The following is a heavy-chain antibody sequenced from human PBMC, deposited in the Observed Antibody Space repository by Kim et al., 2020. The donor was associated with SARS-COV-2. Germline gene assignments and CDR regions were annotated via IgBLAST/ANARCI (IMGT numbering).Heavy chain of an antibody. CDR2: ISSSSSYI. CDR3: ASDQYSSSWTYYYYYGMDV. D-gene: IGHD6-13*01. Sequence: GGSLRLSCAASGFTFSSYSMHWVRQAPGKGLEWVSSISSSSSYIYYADSVKGRFTISRDNAKNSLYLQMNSLRAEDTAVYYCASDQYSSSWTYYYYYGMDVWGQGTTVTVS. J-gene: IGHJ6*02. CDR1: GFTFSSYS. V-gene: IGHV3-21*01.